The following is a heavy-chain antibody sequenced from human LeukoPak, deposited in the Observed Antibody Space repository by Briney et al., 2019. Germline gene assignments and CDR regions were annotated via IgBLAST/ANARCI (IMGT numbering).Heavy chain of an antibody. CDR2: ISGSGGST. CDR1: GFTFSSYA. V-gene: IGHV3-23*01. J-gene: IGHJ4*02. D-gene: IGHD3-10*01. CDR3: AKEGSVLWFGGNVGYFDC. Sequence: QTGGSLRLSCAASGFTFSSYAMSWVRQPPGKGLEWVSAISGSGGSTYYADSVKGRFTISRDNSKNTLYLQMNSLRAEDTAVYYCAKEGSVLWFGGNVGYFDCWGQGTLVTVSS.